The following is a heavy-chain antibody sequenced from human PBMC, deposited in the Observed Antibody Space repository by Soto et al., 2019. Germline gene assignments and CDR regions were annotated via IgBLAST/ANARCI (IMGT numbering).Heavy chain of an antibody. Sequence: GGSLRLSCAASGFTFSSYAMSWVRQAPGKGLEWVSVIYSGGSTYYADSVKGRFTISRDNSKNTLYLQMNSLRAEDTAVYYCARARWFGEFDYWGQGTLVTVSS. V-gene: IGHV3-66*01. D-gene: IGHD3-10*01. CDR1: GFTFSSYA. CDR3: ARARWFGEFDY. CDR2: IYSGGST. J-gene: IGHJ4*02.